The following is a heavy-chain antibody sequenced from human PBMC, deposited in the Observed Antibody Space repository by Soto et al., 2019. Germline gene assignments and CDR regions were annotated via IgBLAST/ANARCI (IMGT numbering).Heavy chain of an antibody. D-gene: IGHD1-7*01. J-gene: IGHJ4*02. Sequence: PGGSLRLSCAASGFTFSGYDMSWVRQAPGKGLEGVSGITGSGGSTNYADSVKGRFTISRDDSTSTLYLQMSSLRAEDTALYYCATETYDWNYVGYFDYWGQGTLVTVSS. CDR1: GFTFSGYD. V-gene: IGHV3-23*01. CDR2: ITGSGGST. CDR3: ATETYDWNYVGYFDY.